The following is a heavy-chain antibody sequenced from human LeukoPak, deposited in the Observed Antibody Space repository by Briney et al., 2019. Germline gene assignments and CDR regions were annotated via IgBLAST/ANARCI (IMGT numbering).Heavy chain of an antibody. D-gene: IGHD3-10*01. V-gene: IGHV7-4-1*02. CDR3: ARNNADGEGRFGD. Sequence: ASVKVSCKASGYSFTKYDMNWVRQAPGQGLEWMGWINANTGNPTYAQGFTGRFVFSLDTSVSTAYLQINSLKAEDTAVYYCARNNADGEGRFGDWGQGTLVTVSS. CDR1: GYSFTKYD. CDR2: INANTGNP. J-gene: IGHJ4*02.